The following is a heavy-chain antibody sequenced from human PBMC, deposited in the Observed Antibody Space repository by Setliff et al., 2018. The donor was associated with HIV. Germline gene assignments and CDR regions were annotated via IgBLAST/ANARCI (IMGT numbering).Heavy chain of an antibody. D-gene: IGHD6-13*01. CDR3: AKNLYSSRWSPLDY. CDR1: GFTFSSYV. V-gene: IGHV3-30*02. Sequence: SCAASGFTFSSYVMHWVRQAPGKGLEWVAYIRNDGSDKYAAVSLRGRFTISRDNPKNTLYLQMNSLRTEDTAVYFCAKNLYSSRWSPLDYWGQGTLVTVSS. CDR2: IRNDGSDK. J-gene: IGHJ4*02.